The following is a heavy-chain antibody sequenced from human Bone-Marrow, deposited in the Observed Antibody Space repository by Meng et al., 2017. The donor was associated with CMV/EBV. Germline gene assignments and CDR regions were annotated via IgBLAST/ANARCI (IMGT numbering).Heavy chain of an antibody. J-gene: IGHJ4*02. Sequence: GESLKISCAASGFTFGTFPMNWVRQAPGKGLDWISYISSTSSTIYYADSVKGRFTISRDNAKNSLYLQMNSLRAEDTAVYYCARHFSTGNSMAYWGQGNLVNVAS. CDR2: ISSTSSTI. CDR3: ARHFSTGNSMAY. V-gene: IGHV3-48*04. D-gene: IGHD3-9*01. CDR1: GFTFGTFP.